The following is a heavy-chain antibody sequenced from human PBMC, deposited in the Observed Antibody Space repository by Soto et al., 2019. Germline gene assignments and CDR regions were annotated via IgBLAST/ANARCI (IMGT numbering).Heavy chain of an antibody. J-gene: IGHJ4*02. CDR3: ARQRGGCSSTSCHLILDY. V-gene: IGHV4-39*01. Sequence: QLQLQESGPGLVKPSETLSLTCTVSGGSISSSSYYWGWIRQPPGKGLEWIGSIYYSGSTYYNPSLKSRVTISVDTSKNQFSLKLSSVTAADTAVYYCARQRGGCSSTSCHLILDYWGQGTLVTVSS. D-gene: IGHD2-2*01. CDR1: GGSISSSSYY. CDR2: IYYSGST.